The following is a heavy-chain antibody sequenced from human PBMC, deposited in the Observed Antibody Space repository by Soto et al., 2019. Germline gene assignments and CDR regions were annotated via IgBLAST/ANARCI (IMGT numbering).Heavy chain of an antibody. CDR1: GGTFSLYT. CDR2: IIPFLGVT. J-gene: IGHJ4*02. V-gene: IGHV1-69*08. D-gene: IGHD3-10*01. Sequence: QVQVVQSGAEVKKPGSSVKVSCKASGGTFSLYTVNWVRQAPGQGLEWMGRIIPFLGVTNYAQKFQARVTLTADTSTTTAYMELSGLRFEDTAVYYCARDWESTVSTWSFGAFWGRGTLVTVSS. CDR3: ARDWESTVSTWSFGAF.